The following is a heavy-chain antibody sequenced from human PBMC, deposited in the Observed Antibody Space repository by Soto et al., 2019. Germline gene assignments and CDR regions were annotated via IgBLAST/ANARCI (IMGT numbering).Heavy chain of an antibody. Sequence: GGSLRLSCAASGFTFSSYAMHWVRQAPGKGLEWVAVISYDGSNKHYADSVKGRFTISRDNSKNTLYLQMNSLRAEDTAVYYCARDLVGYGDYGGDFDYWGQGTLVTVSS. V-gene: IGHV3-30-3*01. J-gene: IGHJ4*02. CDR2: ISYDGSNK. CDR1: GFTFSSYA. D-gene: IGHD4-17*01. CDR3: ARDLVGYGDYGGDFDY.